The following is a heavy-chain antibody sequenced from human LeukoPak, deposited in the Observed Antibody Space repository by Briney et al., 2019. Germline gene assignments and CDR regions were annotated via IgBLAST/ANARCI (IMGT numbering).Heavy chain of an antibody. D-gene: IGHD3-3*01. CDR3: ASSHPISGDY. Sequence: SETLSLTCAVSGYSISSGYYWGWIRQPPGKGLEWIGSIYHSGSTYYNPSLKSRVTISVDTSKNQFSLKLSSVTAADTAVYYCASSHPISGDYWGQGTLVTVSS. CDR2: IYHSGST. J-gene: IGHJ4*02. V-gene: IGHV4-38-2*01. CDR1: GYSISSGYY.